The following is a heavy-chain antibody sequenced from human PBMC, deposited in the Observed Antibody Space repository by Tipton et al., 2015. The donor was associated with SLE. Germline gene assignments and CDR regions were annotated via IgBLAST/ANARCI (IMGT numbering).Heavy chain of an antibody. CDR3: ASSGPDWNDGEGYYYYYYMDV. D-gene: IGHD1-1*01. CDR1: GGSISSHY. CDR2: IYYSGST. V-gene: IGHV4-59*11. Sequence: TLSLTCTVSGGSISSHYWSWIRQPPGKGLEWIGYIYYSGSTNYNPSLKSRVTISVDTSKNQFSLKLSSVTAADTAVYYCASSGPDWNDGEGYYYYYYMDVWGKGTTVTVSS. J-gene: IGHJ6*03.